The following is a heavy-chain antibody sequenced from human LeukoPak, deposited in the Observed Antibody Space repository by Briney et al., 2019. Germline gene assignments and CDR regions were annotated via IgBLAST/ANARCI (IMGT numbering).Heavy chain of an antibody. Sequence: PSETLSLTCAVSGYSISIGYYWGWIRQPPGKGLDWIGSIYHSGSTYYNPPLKSRVTISVDTSKNQFSLKLSSVTAADTAVYYCARGRTTPVYNWFDPWGQGTLVTVSS. D-gene: IGHD2-2*01. V-gene: IGHV4-38-2*01. CDR2: IYHSGST. CDR3: ARGRTTPVYNWFDP. CDR1: GYSISIGYY. J-gene: IGHJ5*02.